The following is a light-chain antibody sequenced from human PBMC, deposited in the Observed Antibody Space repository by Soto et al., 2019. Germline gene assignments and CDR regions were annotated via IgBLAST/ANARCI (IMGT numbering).Light chain of an antibody. J-gene: IGKJ4*01. CDR3: QQYNNYPRT. V-gene: IGKV1-5*03. CDR2: KAS. CDR1: QSISTW. Sequence: IQMTQSPSTLSTYVGDRVTISCRASQSISTWLAWYQQKPGKAPKLLIYKASTLESGVPSRFSGSGSGTEFTLTISSLQPDDFSTYYCQQYNNYPRTFGGGTKVDIK.